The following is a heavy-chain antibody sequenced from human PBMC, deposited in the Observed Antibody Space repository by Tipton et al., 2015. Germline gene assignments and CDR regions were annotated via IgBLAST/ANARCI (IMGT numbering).Heavy chain of an antibody. CDR3: ARGGVSGGFDM. CDR2: INANADTT. J-gene: IGHJ3*02. Sequence: SLRLSCAASEFTFTTYAMSWVRQAPGKGLEWVSSINANADTTYYSDSVKGRFTISRDNAKNTLYLQMNSLRAEDTAVYYCARGGVSGGFDMWGQGTMVTVSS. CDR1: EFTFTTYA. V-gene: IGHV3-23*01. D-gene: IGHD2-8*02.